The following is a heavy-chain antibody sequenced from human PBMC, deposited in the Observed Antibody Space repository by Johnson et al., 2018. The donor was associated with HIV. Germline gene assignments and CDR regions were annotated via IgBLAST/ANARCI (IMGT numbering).Heavy chain of an antibody. CDR1: GFTFSSYA. CDR2: ISYDGSNK. D-gene: IGHD3-22*01. J-gene: IGHJ3*02. Sequence: QVQLVESGGGVVQPGRSLRLSCAASGFTFSSYAMHWVRQAPGKGLEWVAVISYDGSNKYYADSVKGRFTISRDNSKNTLYLQMNSLRAEDTAVYYCAKATSGWLYSFGAFDIWGQGTMVTVSS. CDR3: AKATSGWLYSFGAFDI. V-gene: IGHV3-30-3*01.